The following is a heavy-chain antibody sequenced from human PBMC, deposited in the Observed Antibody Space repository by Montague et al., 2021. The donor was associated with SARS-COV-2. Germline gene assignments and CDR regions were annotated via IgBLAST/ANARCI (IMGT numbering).Heavy chain of an antibody. CDR3: AKGGYCSSISCHGIYEYGMDV. J-gene: IGHJ6*02. V-gene: IGHV3-11*01. D-gene: IGHD2-2*01. CDR2: ITTTGSTI. Sequence: SLRLSCAASGFSFSDYYMNWIRQAPGKGLEWVSYITTTGSTIYYADSVKGRFTISRDNTKDSLYLQMNSLRVEDTAVYYCAKGGYCSSISCHGIYEYGMDVWGQGTTVTVSS. CDR1: GFSFSDYY.